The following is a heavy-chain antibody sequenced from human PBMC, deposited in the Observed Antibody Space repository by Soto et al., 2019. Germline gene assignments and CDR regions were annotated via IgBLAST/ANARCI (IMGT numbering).Heavy chain of an antibody. V-gene: IGHV3-48*02. D-gene: IGHD2-15*01. CDR3: ARDLGCAFDS. CDR1: GFTFSTFS. CDR2: ISGGGRPI. Sequence: EVQLVESGGGSVQPGGSLRLSCAASGFTFSTFSMNWVRQAPGRGLEWISYISGGGRPISYADSVKGRFTISRDNAKNSLYLQMDSLTDEDTAVYYCARDLGCAFDSWGPGTLVTVSS. J-gene: IGHJ4*02.